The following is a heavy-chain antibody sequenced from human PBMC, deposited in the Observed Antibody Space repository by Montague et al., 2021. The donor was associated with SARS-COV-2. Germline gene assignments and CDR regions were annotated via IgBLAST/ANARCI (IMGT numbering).Heavy chain of an antibody. CDR1: GFTFRDSA. CDR2: ISYNGGST. CDR3: ARDIECSS. D-gene: IGHD2-15*01. V-gene: IGHV3-23*01. J-gene: IGHJ5*02. Sequence: SLRLSCAASGFTFRDSAMNWVRQAPGKGLEWVSLISYNGGSTYYADSVKGRFTISRDNSNNTLYLQMNSLRAEDTAIYYCARDIECSSWGQGTLVTVSS.